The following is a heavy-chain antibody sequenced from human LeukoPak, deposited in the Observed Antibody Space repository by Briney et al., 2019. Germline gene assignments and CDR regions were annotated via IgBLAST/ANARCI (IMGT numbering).Heavy chain of an antibody. CDR3: ARDLGGSFL. CDR2: IKQDGSEK. J-gene: IGHJ4*02. Sequence: GGSLRLSCAASGFTFSYYAMTWVRQAPGKGLEWVANIKQDGSEKYYVDSVKGRFTISRDNAKNSLYLQMNSLRAEGTAVYYCARDLGGSFLWGQGTLVTVSS. V-gene: IGHV3-7*01. CDR1: GFTFSYYA. D-gene: IGHD2/OR15-2a*01.